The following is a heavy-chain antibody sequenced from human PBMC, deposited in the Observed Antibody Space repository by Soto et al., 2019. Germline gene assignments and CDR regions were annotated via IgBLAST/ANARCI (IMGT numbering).Heavy chain of an antibody. Sequence: EMQLLESGGGLVQPGGSLRLSCAASGFTFSSYAMSWVRQAPGKGLEWVSAISGSGGGTYYADSVKGRFTISRDNSKNTLYLQMNSMRAEATAVYSCAKAWMDNARQRYFDHWGKGTLVTVSS. CDR3: AKAWMDNARQRYFDH. CDR1: GFTFSSYA. J-gene: IGHJ4*02. CDR2: ISGSGGGT. V-gene: IGHV3-23*01. D-gene: IGHD5-12*01.